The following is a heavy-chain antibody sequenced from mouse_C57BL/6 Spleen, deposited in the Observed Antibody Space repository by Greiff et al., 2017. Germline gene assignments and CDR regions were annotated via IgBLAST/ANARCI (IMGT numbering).Heavy chain of an antibody. J-gene: IGHJ3*01. Sequence: DVKLQESGPGLVKPSQSLSLTCSVTGYSITSGYYWNWIRQFPGNKLEWMGYISYDGSNNYNPSLKNRISITRDTSKNQFFLKLNSVTTEDTATYYCARSTAQATLAYWGQGTLVTVSA. CDR2: ISYDGSN. D-gene: IGHD3-2*02. V-gene: IGHV3-6*01. CDR3: ARSTAQATLAY. CDR1: GYSITSGYY.